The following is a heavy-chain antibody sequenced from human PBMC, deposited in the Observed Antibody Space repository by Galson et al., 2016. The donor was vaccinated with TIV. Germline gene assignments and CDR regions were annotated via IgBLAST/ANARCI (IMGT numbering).Heavy chain of an antibody. Sequence: SVKVSCKASGDTFSSLSIIWVRQAPGQGLEWTGRIIPTLSLADYAQKFQGRVTITADRSASTVYMELSSLRSDDAAVYYCAREVAHVDSVIFNADAFDIWGQGTMVTVSS. V-gene: IGHV1-69*04. D-gene: IGHD5-18*01. J-gene: IGHJ3*02. CDR2: IIPTLSLA. CDR1: GDTFSSLS. CDR3: AREVAHVDSVIFNADAFDI.